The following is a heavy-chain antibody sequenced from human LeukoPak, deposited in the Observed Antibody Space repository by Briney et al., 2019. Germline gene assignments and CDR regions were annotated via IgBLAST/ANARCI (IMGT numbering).Heavy chain of an antibody. Sequence: GGSLRLSCAASGSTFSRHWMDWVRQAPGKGLEWVANIKEDGSVRQYVDSVKGRFTISRDNAKNSLYLQMNSLRAEDTAVYYCLAESSTSYEGYWGQGTLVTVSS. CDR2: IKEDGSVR. CDR1: GSTFSRHW. D-gene: IGHD6-6*01. J-gene: IGHJ4*02. V-gene: IGHV3-7*01. CDR3: LAESSTSYEGY.